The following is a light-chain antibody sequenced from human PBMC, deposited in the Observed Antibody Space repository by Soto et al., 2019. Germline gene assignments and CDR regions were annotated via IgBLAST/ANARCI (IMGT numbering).Light chain of an antibody. V-gene: IGKV3-20*01. CDR2: GAS. CDR1: QSASNNY. Sequence: EIVLTQSPGTLSLSPGERATLSCRASQSASNNYLAWYQQKPGQAPRLLIYGASSRATGIPDRFSGSGSGTDFTLTISRLEPEDFAVYYCQQYGSSLLFGGGTKVDIK. CDR3: QQYGSSLL. J-gene: IGKJ4*01.